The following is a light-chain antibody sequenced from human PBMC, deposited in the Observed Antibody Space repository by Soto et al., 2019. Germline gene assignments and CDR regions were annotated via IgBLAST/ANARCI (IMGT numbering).Light chain of an antibody. Sequence: QSALTQPASVSGSPGRSVTISCTGTSSDVGDFNYVSWYQHLPGRAPKLIIYDVTHRPSGISYRFSASKSGRTASLTISGLQAEYEAYYYCSSYSSSTTHVVFGGGTKLTVL. CDR2: DVT. V-gene: IGLV2-14*03. J-gene: IGLJ2*01. CDR3: SSYSSSTTHVV. CDR1: SSDVGDFNY.